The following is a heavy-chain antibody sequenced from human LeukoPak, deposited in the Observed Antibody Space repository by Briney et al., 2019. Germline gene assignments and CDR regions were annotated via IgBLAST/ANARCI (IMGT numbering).Heavy chain of an antibody. CDR1: GGSFSGYY. J-gene: IGHJ4*02. CDR2: INHSGST. Sequence: PSETLSLTCAVYGGSFSGYYWSWIRQPPGKGLEWIGEINHSGSTNYNPSLKSRVTISVDTSKNQFSLKLSSVTAADTAVYYCARLTSGGTGYYLLDDYFDYWGQGTLVTVSS. CDR3: ARLTSGGTGYYLLDDYFDY. V-gene: IGHV4-34*01. D-gene: IGHD3/OR15-3a*01.